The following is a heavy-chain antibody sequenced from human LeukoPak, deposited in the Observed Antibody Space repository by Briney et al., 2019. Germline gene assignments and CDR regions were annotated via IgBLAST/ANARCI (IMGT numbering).Heavy chain of an antibody. Sequence: SGTLSLTCAVSGGSISSSNWWSWVRQPPGKGLEWIGEIYHSGSTNYNPSLKSRVTISVDKSKNQFSLKLSSVTAADTAVYYCARAGGSYYINYFDYWGQGTLVTVSS. D-gene: IGHD1-26*01. V-gene: IGHV4-4*02. CDR3: ARAGGSYYINYFDY. CDR1: GGSISSSNW. CDR2: IYHSGST. J-gene: IGHJ4*02.